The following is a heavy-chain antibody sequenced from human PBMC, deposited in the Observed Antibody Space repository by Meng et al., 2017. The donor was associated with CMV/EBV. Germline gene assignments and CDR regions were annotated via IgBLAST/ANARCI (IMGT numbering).Heavy chain of an antibody. CDR1: GFTVSSNY. CDR2: IYSGGST. Sequence: GESLKISCAASGFTVSSNYMSWVRQAPGKGLEWVSVIYSGGSTYYADSVEGRFTISRDNSKNTLYLQMNSLRAEDTAVYYCARDSGGYSYGYGDYWGQGTLVTVSS. J-gene: IGHJ4*02. D-gene: IGHD5-18*01. CDR3: ARDSGGYSYGYGDY. V-gene: IGHV3-53*01.